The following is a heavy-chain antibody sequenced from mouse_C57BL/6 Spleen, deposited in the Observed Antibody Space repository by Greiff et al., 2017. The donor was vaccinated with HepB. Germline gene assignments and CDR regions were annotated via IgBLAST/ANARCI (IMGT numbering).Heavy chain of an antibody. Sequence: EVHLVESGGGLVQPGGSLKLSCAASGFTFSDYGMAWVRQAPRKGPEWVAFISNLAYSIYYADTVTGRFTISRENAKNTLYLEMSSLRSEDTAMYYCARRGDSHAMDYWGQGTSVTVSS. CDR1: GFTFSDYG. CDR3: ARRGDSHAMDY. V-gene: IGHV5-15*01. J-gene: IGHJ4*01. CDR2: ISNLAYSI.